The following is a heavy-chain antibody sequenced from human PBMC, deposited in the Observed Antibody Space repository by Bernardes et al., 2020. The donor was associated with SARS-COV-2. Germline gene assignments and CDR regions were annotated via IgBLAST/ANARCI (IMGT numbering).Heavy chain of an antibody. CDR3: ARDLRVFLVVPAATVNWFDP. CDR1: GFTFSSYS. Sequence: GGSLRLSCAASGFTFSSYSMNWVRQAPGKGLEWVSSISSSSSYIYYADSVKGRFTISRDNAKNSLYLQMNSLRAEDTAVYYCARDLRVFLVVPAATVNWFDPWGQGTLVTVSS. D-gene: IGHD2-2*01. V-gene: IGHV3-21*01. J-gene: IGHJ5*02. CDR2: ISSSSSYI.